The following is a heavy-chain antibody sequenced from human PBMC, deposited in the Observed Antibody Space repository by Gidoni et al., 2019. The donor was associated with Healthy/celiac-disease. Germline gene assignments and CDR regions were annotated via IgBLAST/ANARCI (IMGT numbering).Heavy chain of an antibody. Sequence: QVQLQESGPGLVKPSPNLSLTCTVSGGSISSGDYYRSWIRQPPGKGLEWIGYIYYSGSTYYNPSLKSRVTISVDTSKNQFSLKLSSVTAADTAVYYCARERLGESSFDYWGQGTLVTVSS. V-gene: IGHV4-30-4*01. CDR2: IYYSGST. D-gene: IGHD3-16*01. J-gene: IGHJ4*02. CDR1: GGSISSGDYY. CDR3: ARERLGESSFDY.